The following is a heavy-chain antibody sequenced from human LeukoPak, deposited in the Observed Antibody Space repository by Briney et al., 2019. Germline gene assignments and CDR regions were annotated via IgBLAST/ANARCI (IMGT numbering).Heavy chain of an antibody. D-gene: IGHD2-15*01. V-gene: IGHV4-4*07. CDR2: IYTSGSS. Sequence: SGTLSLTCTVSGGSISSHYWSWIRQPAGKGLEWIGRIYTSGSSNNNPSLRSRVTMSVDTSKNQFSLKLSSVTAADTAVYYCGRDGNCSGGSCYAGKYYYYMDVWGKGTTVTVSS. CDR1: GGSISSHY. J-gene: IGHJ6*03. CDR3: GRDGNCSGGSCYAGKYYYYMDV.